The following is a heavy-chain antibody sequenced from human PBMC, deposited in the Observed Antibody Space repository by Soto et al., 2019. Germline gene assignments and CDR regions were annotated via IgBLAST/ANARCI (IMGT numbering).Heavy chain of an antibody. CDR3: ARDYRHLGLDF. CDR2: INSDGKNS. D-gene: IGHD3-16*01. CDR1: GFTFRNFW. Sequence: EVQQVESGGGSVQPGGSLRLSCAPSGFTFRNFWMYWIRQGPGKGLAWVSGINSDGKNSIYADSVRGRFTISRDNAKNTLYLQMNSLGADDTGLYFCARDYRHLGLDFWGQGTLVTVSS. J-gene: IGHJ4*02. V-gene: IGHV3-74*01.